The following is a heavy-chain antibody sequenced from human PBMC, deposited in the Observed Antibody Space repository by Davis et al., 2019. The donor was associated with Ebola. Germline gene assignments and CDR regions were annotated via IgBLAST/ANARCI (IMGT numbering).Heavy chain of an antibody. J-gene: IGHJ6*02. D-gene: IGHD6-19*01. V-gene: IGHV3-23*01. CDR3: ARDTGGTDSSGWYTYYYYYGMDV. Sequence: GGSLRLSCAASGFTFSSYAMSWVRQAPGKGLEWVSAISGSGGSTYYADSVKGRFTISRDNAKNSLYLQMNSLRDEDTAVYYCARDTGGTDSSGWYTYYYYYGMDVWGQGTTVTVSS. CDR2: ISGSGGST. CDR1: GFTFSSYA.